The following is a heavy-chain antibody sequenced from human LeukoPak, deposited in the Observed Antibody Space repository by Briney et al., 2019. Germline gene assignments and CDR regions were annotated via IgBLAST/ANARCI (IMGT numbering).Heavy chain of an antibody. CDR3: ARSRGRSASIAARPLDY. V-gene: IGHV1-69*05. J-gene: IGHJ4*02. D-gene: IGHD6-6*01. CDR2: IIPIFGTA. CDR1: GGTFSSYA. Sequence: GASVKVSCKASGGTFSSYAISWVRQAPGQGLEWMGRIIPIFGTANYAQKFQGRVTITTDESTSTAYMELSSLRSEDTAVYYCARSRGRSASIAARPLDYWGQGTLVTVSS.